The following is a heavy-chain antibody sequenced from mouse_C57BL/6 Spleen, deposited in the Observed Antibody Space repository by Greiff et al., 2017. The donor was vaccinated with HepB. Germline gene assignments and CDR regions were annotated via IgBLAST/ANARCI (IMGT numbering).Heavy chain of an antibody. J-gene: IGHJ1*03. Sequence: VQLQQSGAELVKPGASVKMSCKASGYTFTSYWITWVKQRPGQGLEWIGDIYPGSGSTNYNDKFKSKATLTVDTSSSTAYMQLSSLTSEDSAVYDCARYYGSRKWYFDVWGTGTTVTVSS. CDR1: GYTFTSYW. D-gene: IGHD1-1*01. CDR3: ARYYGSRKWYFDV. V-gene: IGHV1-55*01. CDR2: IYPGSGST.